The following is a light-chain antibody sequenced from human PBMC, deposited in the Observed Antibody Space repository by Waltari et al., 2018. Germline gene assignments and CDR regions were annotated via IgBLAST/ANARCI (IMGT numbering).Light chain of an antibody. CDR1: SSDVGGYNY. V-gene: IGLV2-14*01. CDR2: DVS. Sequence: QSALTQPASVSGSPGQSITISCTGTSSDVGGYNYVSWYQQHPGKAPKLMIYDVSNRPSGVSIRFSGSKSGNTASLTISGLQAEDEADYYCSSYTSSSTSRVFGGGTKLTVL. J-gene: IGLJ3*02. CDR3: SSYTSSSTSRV.